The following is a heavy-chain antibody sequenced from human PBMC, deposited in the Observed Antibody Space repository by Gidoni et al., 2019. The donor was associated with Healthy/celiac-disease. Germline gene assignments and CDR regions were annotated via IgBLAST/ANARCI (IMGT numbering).Heavy chain of an antibody. CDR2: INHSGST. V-gene: IGHV4-34*01. CDR1: GVSFSGYY. CDR3: AMSNCSSTSCFNAFDI. D-gene: IGHD2-2*01. J-gene: IGHJ3*02. Sequence: QVQLQQWGAGLLKPSETLSLTCSVYGVSFSGYYWRWIRQPPGKGLEWIGEINHSGSTNYNPSLKSRVTISVDKSKNQFSLKLSSVTAADTTVYYCAMSNCSSTSCFNAFDIWGQGTMVTVSS.